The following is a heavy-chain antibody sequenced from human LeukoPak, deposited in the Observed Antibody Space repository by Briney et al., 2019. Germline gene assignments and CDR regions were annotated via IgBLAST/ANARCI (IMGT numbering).Heavy chain of an antibody. CDR3: ARGVPYDFWSGYPNNWFDP. CDR1: GGSISSYY. J-gene: IGHJ5*02. D-gene: IGHD3-3*01. CDR2: IYYSGST. V-gene: IGHV4-59*01. Sequence: PSETLSLTCTVSGGSISSYYCSWIRQPPGKGLEWIGYIYYSGSTNYNPSLKSRVTISVDTSKNQFSLKLSSVTAADTAVYYCARGVPYDFWSGYPNNWFDPWGQGTLVTVSS.